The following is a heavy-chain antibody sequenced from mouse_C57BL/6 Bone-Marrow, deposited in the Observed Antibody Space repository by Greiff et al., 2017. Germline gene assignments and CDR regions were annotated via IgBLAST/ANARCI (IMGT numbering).Heavy chain of an antibody. V-gene: IGHV1-69*01. CDR2: LDPSDSYT. CDR1: GYTFTSYW. CDR3: AIRRRRFDC. Sequence: QVQLQQPGAELVMPGASVKLSCKASGYTFTSYWMHWVKQRPGQGLEWIGELDPSDSYTNYNQKFKGKSTLTVDKSSSTAYMQLSSLTSEDSAVYYCAIRRRRFDCWGQVATLTVST. J-gene: IGHJ2*01.